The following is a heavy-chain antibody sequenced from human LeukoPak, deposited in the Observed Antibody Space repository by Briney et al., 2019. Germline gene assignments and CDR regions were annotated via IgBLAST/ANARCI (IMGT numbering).Heavy chain of an antibody. V-gene: IGHV3-48*01. CDR2: ISSSSSTI. Sequence: GGSLRLSCAASGFTFSSYSMNWVRQAPGKGLEWVSYISSSSSTIYYADSVKGRFTISRDNAKNSLYLQMNSLRAEDTAVYYCAREHRDFWSGYYASVEDDYWDQGTLVTVSS. J-gene: IGHJ4*02. CDR3: AREHRDFWSGYYASVEDDY. D-gene: IGHD3-3*01. CDR1: GFTFSSYS.